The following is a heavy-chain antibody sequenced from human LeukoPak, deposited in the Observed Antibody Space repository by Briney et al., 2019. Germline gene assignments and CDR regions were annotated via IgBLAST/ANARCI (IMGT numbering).Heavy chain of an antibody. CDR1: GYTLTSYG. V-gene: IGHV1-18*01. J-gene: IGHJ3*02. CDR3: ARGDIVVVPAAFDI. Sequence: ASVKVSCKASGYTLTSYGISWVRRAPGPGFKWLGWISAYNGNTNYAQKLQGRVTMTTDTSTSTAYMELRSLRSDDTAVYYCARGDIVVVPAAFDIWGQGTMVTVSS. D-gene: IGHD2-2*01. CDR2: ISAYNGNT.